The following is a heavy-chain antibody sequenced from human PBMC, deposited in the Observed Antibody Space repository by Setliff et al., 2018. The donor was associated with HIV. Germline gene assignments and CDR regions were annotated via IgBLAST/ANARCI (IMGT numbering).Heavy chain of an antibody. Sequence: SETLSLTCTVSGYSISSGYYWGWIRQPPGKGLEWIGSIYHSGSTYYNPSLKSRVTISVDTSKNQFSLKLSSVTAADTAVYYCARTWELPPVYGMDVWGQGTTVTVS. V-gene: IGHV4-38-2*02. J-gene: IGHJ6*02. CDR2: IYHSGST. CDR1: GYSISSGYY. D-gene: IGHD1-26*01. CDR3: ARTWELPPVYGMDV.